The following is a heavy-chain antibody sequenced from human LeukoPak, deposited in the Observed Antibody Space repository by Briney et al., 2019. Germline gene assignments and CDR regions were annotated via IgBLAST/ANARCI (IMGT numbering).Heavy chain of an antibody. V-gene: IGHV4-4*07. CDR2: IYTSGST. J-gene: IGHJ5*01. D-gene: IGHD6-19*01. Sequence: SETLSLTCTVSGGSISSYYWSWIRQPAGKGLEWIGRIYTSGSTNYNPSLKSRVTMSVDTSKNQFSLKLSSVTAADTAVYYCARGRLGSGWDWFDSWGQGTLVTVSS. CDR3: ARGRLGSGWDWFDS. CDR1: GGSISSYY.